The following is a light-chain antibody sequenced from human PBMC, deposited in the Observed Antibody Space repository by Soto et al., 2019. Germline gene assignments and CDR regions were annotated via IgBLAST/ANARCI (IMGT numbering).Light chain of an antibody. Sequence: EIVLTQSPATLSLSPGERATLSCRASQSVSSYLAWYQQKPGQAPRLLIYDASNRATGIPARFSGSGSGTDFTLTISSLEPEDVAFYYCQQRGNWPWTFGQGTKVEIK. CDR2: DAS. CDR3: QQRGNWPWT. V-gene: IGKV3-11*01. CDR1: QSVSSY. J-gene: IGKJ1*01.